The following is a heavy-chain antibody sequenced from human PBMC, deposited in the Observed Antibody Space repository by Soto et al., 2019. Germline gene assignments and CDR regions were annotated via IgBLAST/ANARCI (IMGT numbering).Heavy chain of an antibody. Sequence: VQLLESGGNLIQPGGSLRLSCAASGFTFSAYAMNWVRQAPGKGLEWVSIISGSGDNTDYADSVTGRFTISSDNSKNTFYLQMNSLRVEDTAVYYCISTGTSDSGGFRDCWGQGTLVTVSA. CDR1: GFTFSAYA. CDR3: ISTGTSDSGGFRDC. D-gene: IGHD1-1*01. CDR2: ISGSGDNT. V-gene: IGHV3-23*01. J-gene: IGHJ4*02.